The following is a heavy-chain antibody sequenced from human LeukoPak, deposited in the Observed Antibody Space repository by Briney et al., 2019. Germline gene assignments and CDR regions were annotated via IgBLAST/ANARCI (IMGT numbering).Heavy chain of an antibody. D-gene: IGHD6-6*01. CDR1: GGSFSGYY. Sequence: SETLSLTCAVYGGSFSGYYWSWIRQPPGKGLEWIGEINHSGSTNYNPSLKSRVIISVDTSNNQVSLRLTSVTAADTAVYYCARGYVAPRTRFDYWGQGTLVTVSS. CDR3: ARGYVAPRTRFDY. J-gene: IGHJ4*02. CDR2: INHSGST. V-gene: IGHV4-34*01.